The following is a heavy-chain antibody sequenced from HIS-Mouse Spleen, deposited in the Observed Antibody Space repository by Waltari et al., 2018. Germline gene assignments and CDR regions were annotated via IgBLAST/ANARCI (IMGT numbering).Heavy chain of an antibody. CDR2: IYYSGGT. CDR1: GGSISSSSYY. J-gene: IGHJ2*01. CDR3: AREIPYSSSWYDWYFDL. D-gene: IGHD6-13*01. V-gene: IGHV4-39*07. Sequence: QLQLQESGPGLVKPSETLSLTCTVSGGSISSSSYYWGWIRQPPGKGLEWIGSIYYSGGTYYNRSLKRRVTISVDTSRNQFSLKLSSVTAADTAVYYCAREIPYSSSWYDWYFDLWGRGTLVTVSS.